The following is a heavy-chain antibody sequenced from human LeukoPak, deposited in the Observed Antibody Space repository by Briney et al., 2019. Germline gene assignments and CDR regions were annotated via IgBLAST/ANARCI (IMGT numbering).Heavy chain of an antibody. CDR3: ARQLEYYYYMDV. CDR2: IYYSGST. CDR1: GGSISSSSYY. D-gene: IGHD1-1*01. V-gene: IGHV4-39*01. Sequence: KPSQTLSLTCTVSGGSISSSSYYWGWIRQPPGKGLEWIGSIYYSGSTYYNPSLKSRVTISVDTSKNQFSLKLSSVTAADTAVYYCARQLEYYYYMDVWGKGTTVTVSS. J-gene: IGHJ6*03.